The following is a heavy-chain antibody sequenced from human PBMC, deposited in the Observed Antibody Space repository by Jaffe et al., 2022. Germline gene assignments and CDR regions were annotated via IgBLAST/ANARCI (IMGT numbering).Heavy chain of an antibody. CDR3: ARGGQHHDGLVYYYMDV. J-gene: IGHJ6*03. CDR2: MNPNSGNT. V-gene: IGHV1-8*01. CDR1: GYTFTSYD. D-gene: IGHD6-19*01. Sequence: QVQLVQSGAEVKKPGASVKVSCKASGYTFTSYDINWVRQATGQGLEWMGWMNPNSGNTGYAQKFQGRVTMTRNTSISTAYMELSSLRSEDTAVYYCARGGQHHDGLVYYYMDVWGKGTTVTVSS.